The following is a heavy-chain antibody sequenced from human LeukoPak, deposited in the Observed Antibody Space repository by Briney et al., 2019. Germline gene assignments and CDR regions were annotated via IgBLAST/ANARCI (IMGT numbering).Heavy chain of an antibody. V-gene: IGHV3-33*01. CDR3: ARGEWGLMVRGVYLYYYGMDV. CDR2: IWYDGSNK. Sequence: PGGSLRLSCAASGFTFRSYGMHWVRQAPGKGLEWVAVIWYDGSNKYYADSVKGRFTISRDNSKNTLYLQMNSLRAEDTAVYYCARGEWGLMVRGVYLYYYGMDVWGQGTTVTVSS. J-gene: IGHJ6*02. D-gene: IGHD3-10*01. CDR1: GFTFRSYG.